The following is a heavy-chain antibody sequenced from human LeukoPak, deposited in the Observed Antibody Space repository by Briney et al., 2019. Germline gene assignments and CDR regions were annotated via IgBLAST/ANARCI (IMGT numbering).Heavy chain of an antibody. CDR3: ARDEGYSYGFYYYYYMDV. CDR1: GFTFSSYW. V-gene: IGHV3-74*01. CDR2: INSDGSST. D-gene: IGHD5-18*01. J-gene: IGHJ6*03. Sequence: QSGGSLRLSCAASGFTFSSYWMHWVRQAPGKGLVWVSRINSDGSSTSYADSVKGRFTISRDNAKNTLYLQMNSLRAEDTAVYYCARDEGYSYGFYYYYYMDVWGKGTTVTVSS.